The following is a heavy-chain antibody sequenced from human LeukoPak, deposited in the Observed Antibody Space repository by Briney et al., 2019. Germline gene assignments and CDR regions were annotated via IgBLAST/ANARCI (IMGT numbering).Heavy chain of an antibody. CDR2: MNPNVGGA. CDR1: GHTFTGYY. CDR3: ARGVFGESLES. D-gene: IGHD3-10*02. Sequence: ASVKVSCKASGHTFTGYYVYWVRQAPGQGLEWMGWMNPNVGGANFPQKFQGRVTVTSDPAISAAYMELRRLRSDDTAVYYCARGVFGESLESWGQGILVTVSS. J-gene: IGHJ4*02. V-gene: IGHV1-2*02.